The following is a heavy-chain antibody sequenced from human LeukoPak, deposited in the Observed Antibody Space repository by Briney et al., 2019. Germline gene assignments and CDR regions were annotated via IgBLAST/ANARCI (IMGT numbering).Heavy chain of an antibody. CDR3: ARDNYYGSGSYYKVSRYYYGMDV. CDR1: GFTFSSYW. CDR2: IKQDGSEK. V-gene: IGHV3-7*03. Sequence: PGGSLRLSCAASGFTFSSYWMSWVRQAPGKGLEWVANIKQDGSEKYYVDSVKGRFTISRDNAKNSLYLQMNSLRAEDTAVYYCARDNYYGSGSYYKVSRYYYGMDVWGKGTTVTVSS. J-gene: IGHJ6*04. D-gene: IGHD3-10*01.